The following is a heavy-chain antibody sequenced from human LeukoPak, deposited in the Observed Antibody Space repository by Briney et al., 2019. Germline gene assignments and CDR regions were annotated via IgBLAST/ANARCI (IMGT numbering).Heavy chain of an antibody. Sequence: SQTLSLTCTVSGGSISSGDYYGSWIRQPPGKGLEWIGYIYYSGNAYYNPSLKSRVTISVDMSKNQISLKLSSVTAADTAVYYCARGLSGHDYDDYWGQGTLVTVSS. D-gene: IGHD5-12*01. V-gene: IGHV4-30-4*01. CDR1: GGSISSGDYY. J-gene: IGHJ4*02. CDR2: IYYSGNA. CDR3: ARGLSGHDYDDY.